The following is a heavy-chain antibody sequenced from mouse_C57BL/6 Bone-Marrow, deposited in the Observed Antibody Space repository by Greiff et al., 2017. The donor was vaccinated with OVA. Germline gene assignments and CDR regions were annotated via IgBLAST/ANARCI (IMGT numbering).Heavy chain of an antibody. Sequence: EVKLVESGGDLVKPGGSLKLSCAASGFTFSSYGMSWVRQTPDKRLEWVATISSGGSYTSYPDSVKGRFTLSRDSAKNTLYLQMSSLKSEDTAMYYCARHYYGSSYDWGQGTTLTVSS. CDR2: ISSGGSYT. V-gene: IGHV5-6*02. CDR3: ARHYYGSSYD. J-gene: IGHJ2*01. CDR1: GFTFSSYG. D-gene: IGHD1-1*01.